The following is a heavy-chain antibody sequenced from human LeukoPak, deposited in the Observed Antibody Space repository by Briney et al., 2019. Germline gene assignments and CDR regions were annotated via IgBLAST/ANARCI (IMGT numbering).Heavy chain of an antibody. Sequence: GDSLTLSCNVSGYSFTNYWIAWVRQMPGKGLEWMGIIYPGDSDTRYSPSFQGQVTISADKSISTAYLQWSSLKASDSAMYYCARRTGYCSSNICSGPLNLWGQGTMVTVSS. D-gene: IGHD2-2*03. CDR1: GYSFTNYW. V-gene: IGHV5-51*01. CDR2: IYPGDSDT. J-gene: IGHJ3*01. CDR3: ARRTGYCSSNICSGPLNL.